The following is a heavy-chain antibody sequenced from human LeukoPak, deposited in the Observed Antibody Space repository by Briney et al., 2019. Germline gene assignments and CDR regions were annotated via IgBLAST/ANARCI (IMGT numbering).Heavy chain of an antibody. D-gene: IGHD1-26*01. J-gene: IGHJ6*02. CDR2: IYYSGST. CDR1: GGSINSYY. CDR3: ARCSRVGAPDGMDV. Sequence: SETLSLTCTVSGGSINSYYWSWIRQPPGKGLEWIGYIYYSGSTNYNPSLKSRVTISVDTSKNQFSLKLSSVTAADTAVYYCARCSRVGAPDGMDVWGQGTTVTVSS. V-gene: IGHV4-59*01.